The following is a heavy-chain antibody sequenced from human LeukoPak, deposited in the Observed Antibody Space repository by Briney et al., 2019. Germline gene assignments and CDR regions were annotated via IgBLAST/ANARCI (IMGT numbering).Heavy chain of an antibody. D-gene: IGHD3-22*01. CDR2: ITSSGAAT. CDR3: AKDRPNYYGSNGHYYKLNGDC. V-gene: IGHV3-23*01. J-gene: IGHJ4*02. Sequence: PGGSLRLSCAASGFTFSSYAMSWARQAPGKGLEWVSSITSSGAATYYADSVKGRFTISRDNSDNTLYLQMNSLRAEDTAVYYCAKDRPNYYGSNGHYYKLNGDCWGQGTLVTVSS. CDR1: GFTFSSYA.